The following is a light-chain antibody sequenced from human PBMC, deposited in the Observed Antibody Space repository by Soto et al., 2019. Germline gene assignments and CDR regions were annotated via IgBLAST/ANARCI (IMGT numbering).Light chain of an antibody. CDR1: SSNIGGYY. CDR3: AAWDDSLSGYV. V-gene: IGLV1-47*01. Sequence: QSVLTQPPSASGTPGQRVTISCSGSSSNIGGYYVSWYQQLPGTAPKVLIYRNNQRPSGVPDRFSGSKSGTSASLAISGLRSADEADYYCAAWDDSLSGYVFGTGTKVTVL. J-gene: IGLJ1*01. CDR2: RNN.